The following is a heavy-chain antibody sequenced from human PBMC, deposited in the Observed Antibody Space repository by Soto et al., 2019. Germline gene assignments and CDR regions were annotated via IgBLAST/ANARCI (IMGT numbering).Heavy chain of an antibody. CDR1: GFTFSDHY. D-gene: IGHD3-3*01. CDR3: ARISTFEGMDV. CDR2: TRNKANSYTT. V-gene: IGHV3-72*01. Sequence: GGSLRLSCAASGFTFSDHYMDWVRQAPGKGLEWLGRTRNKANSYTTEYAASVKGRFIISRDDSRNSLYLQMNSLKTEDTAVYYCARISTFEGMDVWGQGTTVTVSS. J-gene: IGHJ6*02.